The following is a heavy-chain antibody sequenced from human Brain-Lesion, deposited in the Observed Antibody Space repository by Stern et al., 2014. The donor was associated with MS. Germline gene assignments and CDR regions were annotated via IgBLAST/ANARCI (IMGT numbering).Heavy chain of an antibody. J-gene: IGHJ4*02. Sequence: VQLVESGGGLVKPGGSLTLSCAGSGFTFSNVWMNWVRQAPGKGLEWVARITSRTDGGTSDYAAPVKGRFTISRDDSKNTLYLQIDNLRADDTAVYYCTTIGYSASRSGFFDFWGQGTLVTVSS. D-gene: IGHD5-18*01. CDR1: GFTFSNVW. CDR2: ITSRTDGGTS. CDR3: TTIGYSASRSGFFDF. V-gene: IGHV3-15*05.